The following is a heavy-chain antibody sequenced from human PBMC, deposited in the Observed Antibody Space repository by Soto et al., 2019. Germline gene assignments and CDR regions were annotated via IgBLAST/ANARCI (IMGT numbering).Heavy chain of an antibody. Sequence: QVQLVESGGGVVQPGRSLRLSCAASGFTFSSYGMHWVRQAPGKGLEWVAVIWYDGSNKYYADSVKGRFTISRDNSKNTLYLQMNRLRAEDTAVYYCARGDSTVVARGAFDIWGQGTMVTVSS. CDR2: IWYDGSNK. CDR1: GFTFSSYG. J-gene: IGHJ3*02. CDR3: ARGDSTVVARGAFDI. D-gene: IGHD2-15*01. V-gene: IGHV3-33*01.